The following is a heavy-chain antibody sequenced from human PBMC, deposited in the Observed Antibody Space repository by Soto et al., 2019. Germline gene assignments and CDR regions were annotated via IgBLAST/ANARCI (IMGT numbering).Heavy chain of an antibody. V-gene: IGHV3-23*01. CDR2: IRASGEQT. CDR3: AQDRGWGVVSPSHDS. D-gene: IGHD2-21*01. Sequence: EVQLLESGGGLVQPGGSLRVSCATSGFTFKNFVMSWVRQAPGKGLEWVAAIRASGEQTFYADSVKGRFTISRDNSKYMLFLLMNSLRDDDTALYFCAQDRGWGVVSPSHDSWGQGTLVTVSS. J-gene: IGHJ4*02. CDR1: GFTFKNFV.